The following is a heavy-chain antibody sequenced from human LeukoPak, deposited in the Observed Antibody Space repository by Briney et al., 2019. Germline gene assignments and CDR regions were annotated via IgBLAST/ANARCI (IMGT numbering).Heavy chain of an antibody. CDR2: IYSGGST. D-gene: IGHD1-26*01. Sequence: PGGSLRLSCSASWLTVSSNYMSWVRRAPGKGLEWVSVIYSGGSTYYADSVKGRFTISRDNYKNTLYLQMNSRRAEDTAVYYCARDIGSAWAFDIWGQGTMVTVSS. V-gene: IGHV3-53*01. J-gene: IGHJ3*02. CDR1: WLTVSSNY. CDR3: ARDIGSAWAFDI.